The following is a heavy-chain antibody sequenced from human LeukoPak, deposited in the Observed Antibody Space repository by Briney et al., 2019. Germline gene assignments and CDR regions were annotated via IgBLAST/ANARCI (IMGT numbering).Heavy chain of an antibody. CDR1: GMSLSDSA. Sequence: YPGGSLRLSCAASGMSLSDSAMNWVRQAPGKGLEWLAHIRSRTKGYATAYAASVTGRFVISRDDVKNMAFLRMTSLETEDTAVYYCIRHVEFQRPYWAQGVQVTVSS. V-gene: IGHV3-73*01. D-gene: IGHD3-10*01. CDR3: IRHVEFQRPY. J-gene: IGHJ4*02. CDR2: IRSRTKGYAT.